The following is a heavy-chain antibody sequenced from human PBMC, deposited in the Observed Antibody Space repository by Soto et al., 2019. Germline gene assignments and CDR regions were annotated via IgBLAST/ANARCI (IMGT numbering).Heavy chain of an antibody. D-gene: IGHD1-1*01. CDR2: ISDTGGDT. Sequence: PGGSLRLSCEASGFTFIDYAMSWVRQAPGKGLEWVTSISDTGGDTFYADSMNGRFTISRDNSKNTLHLQINSLRAEDTAIYYCVRDLCRSATMPCLDHWGQGTLVTVSS. CDR3: VRDLCRSATMPCLDH. V-gene: IGHV3-23*01. J-gene: IGHJ4*02. CDR1: GFTFIDYA.